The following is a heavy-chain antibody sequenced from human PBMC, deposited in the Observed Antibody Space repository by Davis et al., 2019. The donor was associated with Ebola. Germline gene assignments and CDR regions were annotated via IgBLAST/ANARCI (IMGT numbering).Heavy chain of an antibody. CDR1: GGSISSGGYS. J-gene: IGHJ5*02. Sequence: SETLSLTCAVSGGSISSGGYSWSWIRQPPGKGLEWIGYIYHSGSTYYNPSLKSRVTISVDRSKNQFSLKLSSVTAADTAVYYCARGMVSLAARWFDPWGQGILVTVSS. CDR3: ARGMVSLAARWFDP. D-gene: IGHD2-8*01. V-gene: IGHV4-30-2*01. CDR2: IYHSGST.